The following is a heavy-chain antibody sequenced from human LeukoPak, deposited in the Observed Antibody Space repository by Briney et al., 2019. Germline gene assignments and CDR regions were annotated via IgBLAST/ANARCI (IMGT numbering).Heavy chain of an antibody. CDR1: GFTFSSYA. J-gene: IGHJ3*02. CDR2: ISGSGGST. Sequence: GGSLRLSCAASGFTFSSYAMSWVRQAPGKGREWVSAISGSGGSTYYADSVKGRFTISRDNSKNTLYLQMNSLRAEDTAVYYCAKRGEVVPGHDAFDIWGQGTMVTVSS. D-gene: IGHD2-2*01. V-gene: IGHV3-23*01. CDR3: AKRGEVVPGHDAFDI.